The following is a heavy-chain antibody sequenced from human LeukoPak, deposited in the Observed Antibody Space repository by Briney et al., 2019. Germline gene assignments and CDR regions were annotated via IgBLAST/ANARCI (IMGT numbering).Heavy chain of an antibody. V-gene: IGHV4-38-2*02. Sequence: SETLSLTCTVSGYSISSGYYWGWIRQPPGKGLEWIGSIYHSGSTYYNPSLKSRVTISVDTSKNQFSLKLSSVTAADTAVYYCARDRRNYDILTGYPLDAFDIWGQGTMVTVSS. CDR2: IYHSGST. J-gene: IGHJ3*02. CDR3: ARDRRNYDILTGYPLDAFDI. D-gene: IGHD3-9*01. CDR1: GYSISSGYY.